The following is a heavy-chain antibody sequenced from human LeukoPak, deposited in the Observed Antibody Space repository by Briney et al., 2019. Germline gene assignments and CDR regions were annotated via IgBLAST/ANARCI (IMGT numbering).Heavy chain of an antibody. Sequence: GGSLRLSCAASGFIFDDYAMHWVGQAPGKGLAWVSLITWDGGSTYYADSVKGRFTISRDNSKNSLSLQMNSLRAEDTALYYCAKDGKNYFDYWGQGTLVTVSS. CDR3: AKDGKNYFDY. J-gene: IGHJ4*02. CDR1: GFIFDDYA. CDR2: ITWDGGST. V-gene: IGHV3-43D*03.